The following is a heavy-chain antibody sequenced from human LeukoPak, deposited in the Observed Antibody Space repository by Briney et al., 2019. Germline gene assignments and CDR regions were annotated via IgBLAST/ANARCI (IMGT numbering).Heavy chain of an antibody. D-gene: IGHD3-22*01. J-gene: IGHJ4*02. CDR2: INPNSGGT. Sequence: ASVKVSCKASGYTFTGYYMHWVRQAPGQGLEWMGWINPNSGGTNYAQKFQGRVTMTRDTSTSTAYMELSRLRSDDTAVYYCARTYYYDSSGYYYGYWGQGTLVTVSS. CDR1: GYTFTGYY. CDR3: ARTYYYDSSGYYYGY. V-gene: IGHV1-2*02.